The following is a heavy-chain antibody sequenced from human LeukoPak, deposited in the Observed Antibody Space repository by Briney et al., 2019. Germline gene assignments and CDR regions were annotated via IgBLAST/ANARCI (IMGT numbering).Heavy chain of an antibody. CDR2: INPNSGGT. Sequence: ASVKVSCKASGYTFTSYGISWVRQAPGQGLEWMGWINPNSGGTNYAQKFQGRVTMTRDTSISTAYMELSRLRSDDTAVYYCARDRRPYSSSWYYFDYWGQGTLVTVSS. D-gene: IGHD6-13*01. J-gene: IGHJ4*02. V-gene: IGHV1-2*02. CDR3: ARDRRPYSSSWYYFDY. CDR1: GYTFTSYG.